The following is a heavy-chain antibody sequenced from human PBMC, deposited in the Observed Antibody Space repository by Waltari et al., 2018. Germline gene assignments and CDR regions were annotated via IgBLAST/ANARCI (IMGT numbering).Heavy chain of an antibody. CDR1: GFSFSSFE. J-gene: IGHJ3*01. D-gene: IGHD6-19*01. V-gene: IGHV3-48*03. CDR2: ISSTGNTI. CDR3: AREGSDWSLDV. Sequence: VEVVESGGGLVQPGGSLRLSCVTSGFSFSSFEMNWVRQAPGKGLEWVSLISSTGNTIYYADSVRGRFTSYRDNAKNSMYLQMNSLRVEDTALYYCAREGSDWSLDVWGQGTSVTVSA.